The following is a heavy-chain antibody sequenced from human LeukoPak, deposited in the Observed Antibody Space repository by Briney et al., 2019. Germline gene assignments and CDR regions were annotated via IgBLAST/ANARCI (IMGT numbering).Heavy chain of an antibody. D-gene: IGHD6-19*01. Sequence: SQTLSLTRAISGDSVSSNSAAWNWTRQSPSRGLEWLGRTYYRSKWYNDDAVSVKSRITINPDTSKNQFSLQLNSVTAEETAVYYCARSDCSLGWYLAYGMDVWGQGTTVTVSS. J-gene: IGHJ6*02. CDR3: ARSDCSLGWYLAYGMDV. CDR1: GDSVSSNSAA. V-gene: IGHV6-1*01. CDR2: TYYRSKWYN.